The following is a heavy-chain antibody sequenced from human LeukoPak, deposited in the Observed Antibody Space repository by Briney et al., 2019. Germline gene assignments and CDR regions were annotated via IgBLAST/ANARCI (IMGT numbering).Heavy chain of an antibody. CDR1: GGSISSYY. J-gene: IGHJ3*02. Sequence: PSETLSLTCTVSGGSISSYYWSWIRQPPGKGLEWIGYIYYSGSTNYNPSLKSRVTISVDTSKSQFSLKLSSVTAADTAVYYCATSMGDYVTNDAFDIWGQGTMVTVSS. CDR3: ATSMGDYVTNDAFDI. CDR2: IYYSGST. V-gene: IGHV4-59*01. D-gene: IGHD4-17*01.